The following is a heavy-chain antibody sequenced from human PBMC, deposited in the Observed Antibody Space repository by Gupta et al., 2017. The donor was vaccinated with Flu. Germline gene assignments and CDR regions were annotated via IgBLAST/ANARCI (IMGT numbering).Heavy chain of an antibody. J-gene: IGHJ4*02. CDR1: G. CDR3: AHSPDSGYDPYYFDY. CDR2: IYWNDDK. Sequence: GVGWIRQHPGKALEWLALIYWNDDKRYSPSLKSRLTISKDTYKNQVVLTVSNMDPVDTATYYCAHSPDSGYDPYYFDYWGQGTLVTVSS. V-gene: IGHV2-5*01. D-gene: IGHD5-12*01.